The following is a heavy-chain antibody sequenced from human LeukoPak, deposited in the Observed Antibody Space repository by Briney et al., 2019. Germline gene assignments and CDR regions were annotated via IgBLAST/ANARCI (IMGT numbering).Heavy chain of an antibody. V-gene: IGHV4-59*12. Sequence: PSETLSLTCTVSGGSISSYYWSWIRQPPGKGLEWIGYIYYSGSTNYNPSLKSRVTISVDTSKNQFSLKLSSVTAADTAVYYCARAHIAARPLYFDLWGRGTLVTVSS. CDR2: IYYSGST. CDR3: ARAHIAARPLYFDL. D-gene: IGHD6-6*01. CDR1: GGSISSYY. J-gene: IGHJ2*01.